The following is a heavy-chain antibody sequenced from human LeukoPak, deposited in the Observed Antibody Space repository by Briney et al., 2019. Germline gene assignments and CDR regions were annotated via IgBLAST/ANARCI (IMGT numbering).Heavy chain of an antibody. V-gene: IGHV3-7*01. Sequence: GGSLRLSCAASGFTFSSYWMNWVRQAPGKGLEWVANIKLDGSEKYYVDSVKGRFTISRDNAKNALYLQMNSLRAEDTAVYYCARGSYYFDYWGQGTLVTVSS. D-gene: IGHD1-26*01. CDR3: ARGSYYFDY. CDR1: GFTFSSYW. CDR2: IKLDGSEK. J-gene: IGHJ4*02.